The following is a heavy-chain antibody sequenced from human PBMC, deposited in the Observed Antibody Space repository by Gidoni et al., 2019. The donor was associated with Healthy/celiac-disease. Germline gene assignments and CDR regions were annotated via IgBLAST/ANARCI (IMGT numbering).Heavy chain of an antibody. CDR1: GWSFSGYY. V-gene: IGHV4-34*01. CDR3: ARRSAAVLYWYFDL. CDR2: INHSGST. D-gene: IGHD6-13*01. J-gene: IGHJ2*01. Sequence: QVQLQQWGAGLLKPSETLSLTCAVYGWSFSGYYWSWIRQPPGKGLEWIGEINHSGSTNYNPSLKSRVTISVDTSKNQFSLKLSSVTAAETAVYYWARRSAAVLYWYFDLWGRGTLVTVSS.